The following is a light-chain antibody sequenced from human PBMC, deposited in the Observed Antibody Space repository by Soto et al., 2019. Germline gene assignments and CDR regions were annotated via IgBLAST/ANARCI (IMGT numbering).Light chain of an antibody. CDR1: QNVNNNY. CDR3: QQHGRSIT. J-gene: IGKJ4*01. V-gene: IGKV3-20*01. Sequence: VVLTQSPRTLSLSPGERATLSCRASQNVNNNYVAWYQQRPGQAPSLLIYGASDRATGVPDRFSGSGSGTDFTLTISRLEPEDLAVYYCQQHGRSITFGGGTRVE. CDR2: GAS.